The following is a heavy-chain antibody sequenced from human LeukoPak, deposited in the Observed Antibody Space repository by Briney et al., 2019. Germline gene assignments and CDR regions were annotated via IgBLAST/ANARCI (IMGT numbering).Heavy chain of an antibody. CDR1: GFSFSDYS. CDR2: ITISSRII. CDR3: ARDLSDDYSLDY. D-gene: IGHD3-16*01. J-gene: IGHJ4*02. Sequence: GGSLRLSCAASGFSFSDYSMNWVSQAPGKWLEWVSSITISSRIIYYADSVKGRFTISRDNAKNSLFLQMNSLRAEDTAVYYCARDLSDDYSLDYWGQRTLVSVSS. V-gene: IGHV3-21*01.